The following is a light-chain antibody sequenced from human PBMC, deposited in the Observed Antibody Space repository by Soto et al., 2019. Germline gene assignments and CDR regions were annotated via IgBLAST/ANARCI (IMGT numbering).Light chain of an antibody. CDR2: AAS. CDR1: QSISSY. Sequence: DITTSQYPSSLFASLGDRVTIPCRASQSISSYLHWYQQKPGKAPKLLIYAASSLQSGVPSRFSGSGSGTDFTLTISSLQPEDFATYYCQQSYNTPWTFGQGTKVDIK. J-gene: IGKJ1*01. V-gene: IGKV1-39*01. CDR3: QQSYNTPWT.